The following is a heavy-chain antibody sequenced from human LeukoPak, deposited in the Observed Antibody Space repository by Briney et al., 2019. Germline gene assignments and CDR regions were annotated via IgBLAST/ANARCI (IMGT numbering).Heavy chain of an antibody. Sequence: GASVKVSCKVSGYTLTELSMHWVRQAPGKGLEWMGGFDPEDGETIYAQKFQGRVTMTEDTSTDTAYMELRSLRSDDTAVYYCARDKAREQQLARVFDYWGQGTLVTVSS. D-gene: IGHD6-13*01. CDR2: FDPEDGET. CDR1: GYTLTELS. V-gene: IGHV1-24*01. J-gene: IGHJ4*02. CDR3: ARDKAREQQLARVFDY.